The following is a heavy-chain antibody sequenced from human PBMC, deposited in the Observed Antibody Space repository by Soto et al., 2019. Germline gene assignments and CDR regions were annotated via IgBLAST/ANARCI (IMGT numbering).Heavy chain of an antibody. CDR3: VRGNDNYDFWNNWSLDP. Sequence: SETLSLTCAVSGGSINNNFWSWVRQPPGKGLEWIGEIYQTGSINYNPSLRSRATISVDKSKNQLSLKVDSVTAADTAFYYCVRGNDNYDFWNNWSLDPWGQGTLVTVSS. D-gene: IGHD3-3*01. CDR1: GGSINNNFW. J-gene: IGHJ5*02. CDR2: IYQTGSI. V-gene: IGHV4-4*02.